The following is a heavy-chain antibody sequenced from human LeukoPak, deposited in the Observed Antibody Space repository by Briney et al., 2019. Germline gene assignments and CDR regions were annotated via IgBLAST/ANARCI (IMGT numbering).Heavy chain of an antibody. J-gene: IGHJ4*02. V-gene: IGHV7-4-1*02. D-gene: IGHD6-6*01. CDR3: ARGTGSSDFDY. Sequence: GASVKVSCKASGYTFTGYYMHWVRQAPGQGLEWMGWINTNTGNPTYAQGFTGRFVFSLDTSVSTAYLQISSLKAEDTAVYYCARGTGSSDFDYWGQGTLVTVSS. CDR1: GYTFTGYY. CDR2: INTNTGNP.